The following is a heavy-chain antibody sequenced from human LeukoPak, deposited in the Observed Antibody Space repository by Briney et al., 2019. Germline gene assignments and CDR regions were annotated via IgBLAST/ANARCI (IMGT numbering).Heavy chain of an antibody. Sequence: PGGSLRLSCAASGFTFSSYAMSWVRQAPGKGLEWVSAISGSGGSTYYADSVKGRFTISRDNSKNTLYLQMNSLRAEDTAVYYCAKGDSSGWYGGYYYYYYMDVWGKGTTVTVSS. V-gene: IGHV3-23*01. CDR3: AKGDSSGWYGGYYYYYYMDV. D-gene: IGHD6-19*01. CDR2: ISGSGGST. CDR1: GFTFSSYA. J-gene: IGHJ6*03.